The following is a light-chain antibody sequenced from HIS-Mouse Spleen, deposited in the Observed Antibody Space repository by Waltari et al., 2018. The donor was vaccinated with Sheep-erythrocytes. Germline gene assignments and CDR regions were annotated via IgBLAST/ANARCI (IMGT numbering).Light chain of an antibody. CDR2: EVS. J-gene: IGLJ2*01. CDR1: SSAVGGYTY. V-gene: IGLV2-14*01. Sequence: QSALTQPASVSGSPGQSITIPCTGTSSAVGGYTYVPWYQQHPGKAPKLMIYEVSNRPSGVSNRFSGSKSGNTASLTISGLQAEDEADYYCSSYTSSSTQVFGGGTKLTVL. CDR3: SSYTSSSTQV.